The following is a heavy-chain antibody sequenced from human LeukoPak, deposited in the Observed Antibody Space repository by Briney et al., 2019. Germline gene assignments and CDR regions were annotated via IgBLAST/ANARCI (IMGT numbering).Heavy chain of an antibody. Sequence: GGSLRLSCAASRFTFDDYAMHWVRQAPGKGLEWVSGISWNRGSIGYADSVKGRFTISRDNAKNSLYLQMNSLRAEDTAVYYCAKIPQVSIFGVPNFDDWGRGTLVTVSS. CDR2: ISWNRGSI. V-gene: IGHV3-9*01. J-gene: IGHJ4*02. D-gene: IGHD3-3*01. CDR1: RFTFDDYA. CDR3: AKIPQVSIFGVPNFDD.